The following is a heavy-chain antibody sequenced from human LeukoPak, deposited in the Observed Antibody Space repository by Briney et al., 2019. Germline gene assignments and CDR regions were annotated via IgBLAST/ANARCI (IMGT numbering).Heavy chain of an antibody. J-gene: IGHJ3*02. V-gene: IGHV3-21*01. D-gene: IGHD1-26*01. CDR1: GFTFSSYS. CDR3: ARAVGAHAFDI. CDR2: ISSSSSYI. Sequence: GGSLRLSCAASGFTFSSYSVNWVRQAPGKGLEWVSSISSSSSYIYYADSVKGRFTISRDNAKNSLYLQMNSLRAEDTAVYYCARAVGAHAFDIWGQGTMVTVSS.